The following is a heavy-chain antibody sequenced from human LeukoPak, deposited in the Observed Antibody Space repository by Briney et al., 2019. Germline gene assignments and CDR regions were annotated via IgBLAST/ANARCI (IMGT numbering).Heavy chain of an antibody. J-gene: IGHJ5*02. D-gene: IGHD5-18*01. CDR2: IWYDGSNK. Sequence: PGRSLRLSCAASGFTFSSYGMHWARQAPGKGLEWVAVIWYDGSNKYYADSVKGRFTISRDNSKNTLYLQMNSLRAEDTAVYYCARSYTADTAINHWGQGTLVTVSS. CDR3: ARSYTADTAINH. V-gene: IGHV3-33*01. CDR1: GFTFSSYG.